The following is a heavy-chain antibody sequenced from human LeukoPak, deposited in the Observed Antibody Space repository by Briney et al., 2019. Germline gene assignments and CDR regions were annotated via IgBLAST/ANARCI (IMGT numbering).Heavy chain of an antibody. CDR2: ISYDGSNK. Sequence: PGGSLRLSCAASGFTFSSYAMHWVCQAPGKGLEWVAVISYDGSNKYYADSVKGRFTISRDNSKNTLYLQMNSLRAEDTAVYYCARLGYCSGGSCSLAHDYWGQGTLVTVSS. CDR1: GFTFSSYA. V-gene: IGHV3-30*04. J-gene: IGHJ4*02. D-gene: IGHD2-15*01. CDR3: ARLGYCSGGSCSLAHDY.